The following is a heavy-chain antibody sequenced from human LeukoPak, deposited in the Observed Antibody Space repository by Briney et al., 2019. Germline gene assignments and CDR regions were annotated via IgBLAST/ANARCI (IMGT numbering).Heavy chain of an antibody. Sequence: EGSLRLSCTASGFTFSSYEMNWVRQAPGKGLEWVSYIRSDGSTIFYADSVKGRFTISRDNAKNSLYLQMNSLRAEDTAVYYCARQRWSWYFYMDVWGKGTTVTISS. J-gene: IGHJ6*03. V-gene: IGHV3-48*03. D-gene: IGHD2-15*01. CDR1: GFTFSSYE. CDR2: IRSDGSTI. CDR3: ARQRWSWYFYMDV.